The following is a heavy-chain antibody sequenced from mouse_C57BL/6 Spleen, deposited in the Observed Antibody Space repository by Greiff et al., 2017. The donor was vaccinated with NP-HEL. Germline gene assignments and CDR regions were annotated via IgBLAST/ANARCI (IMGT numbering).Heavy chain of an antibody. CDR1: GYTFTSYW. J-gene: IGHJ2*01. Sequence: QVQLKQPGAELVKPGASVKMSCKASGYTFTSYWITWVKQRPGQGLEWIGDIYPGSGSTNYNEKFKSKATLTVDTSSSTAYMQLSSLTSEDSAVYYCASVYYDYGVDYWGQGTTLTVSS. D-gene: IGHD2-4*01. CDR2: IYPGSGST. CDR3: ASVYYDYGVDY. V-gene: IGHV1-55*01.